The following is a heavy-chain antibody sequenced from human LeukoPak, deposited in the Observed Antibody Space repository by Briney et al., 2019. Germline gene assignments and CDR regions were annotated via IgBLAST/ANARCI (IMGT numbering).Heavy chain of an antibody. D-gene: IGHD3-10*01. CDR3: ARADRILWFGESIDY. Sequence: GGSLRLSCAASGFTFSDYYMNWVRQAPGKGLEWVSYISSSSSTIYYADSVKGRFTISRDNAKNSLYLQMNSLRAEDTAVYYCARADRILWFGESIDYWGQGTLVTVSS. CDR1: GFTFSDYY. CDR2: ISSSSSTI. J-gene: IGHJ4*02. V-gene: IGHV3-48*01.